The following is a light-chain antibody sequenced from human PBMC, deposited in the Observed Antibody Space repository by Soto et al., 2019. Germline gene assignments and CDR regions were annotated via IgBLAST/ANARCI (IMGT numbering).Light chain of an antibody. J-gene: IGLJ1*01. CDR1: SSNIGNNY. Sequence: VLTQPPSVSAAPGQQVTISCSGSSSNIGNNYVSWFQHLPGATPKLLIYENNRRPTGIPDRFSGSKSATSATLGITGLQTGDEADYYCGTWDHSVSGYVFGTGTKV. CDR3: GTWDHSVSGYV. CDR2: ENN. V-gene: IGLV1-51*02.